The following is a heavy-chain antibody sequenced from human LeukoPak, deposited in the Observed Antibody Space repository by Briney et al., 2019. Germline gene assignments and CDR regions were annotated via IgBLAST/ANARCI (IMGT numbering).Heavy chain of an antibody. Sequence: GASVKVSSTASVYTLTRYDFNGVRQATARGLEWMGWMNPNSSNTGYAPKIQGRVTMTRTTSISTAYMELSSLPSETPAVYYCARVGHNDYAPYIGYWGQGTLVTVSP. V-gene: IGHV1-8*01. CDR1: VYTLTRYD. D-gene: IGHD4/OR15-4a*01. CDR3: ARVGHNDYAPYIGY. J-gene: IGHJ4*02. CDR2: MNPNSSNT.